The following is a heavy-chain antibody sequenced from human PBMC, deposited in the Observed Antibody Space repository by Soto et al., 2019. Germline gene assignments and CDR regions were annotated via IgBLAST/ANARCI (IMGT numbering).Heavy chain of an antibody. CDR2: IYYSGST. CDR3: ARVPAIYEFWSGYEAFDI. V-gene: IGHV4-59*01. D-gene: IGHD3-3*01. J-gene: IGHJ3*02. Sequence: PSETLSLTCTVSGGSISSYYWSWIRQPPGKGLEWIGYIYYSGSTNYNPSLKSRVTISVDTSKNQFSLKLSSVTAADTAVYYCARVPAIYEFWSGYEAFDIWGQGTMLTVSS. CDR1: GGSISSYY.